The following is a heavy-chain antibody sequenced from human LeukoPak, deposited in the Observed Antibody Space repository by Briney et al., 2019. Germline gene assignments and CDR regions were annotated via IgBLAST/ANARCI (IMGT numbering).Heavy chain of an antibody. CDR1: GFTFSSYG. V-gene: IGHV3-30*02. CDR2: IRYDGSNK. D-gene: IGHD3-16*01. Sequence: GGSLRLSCVASGFTFSSYGMHWVRLAPGKGLEWVAFIRYDGSNKYYADSVKGRFTISRDNSNNTLYLQMNSLRAEDTAVYYCAKGGEVGLMRRYFDYWGQGTPVTVSS. J-gene: IGHJ4*02. CDR3: AKGGEVGLMRRYFDY.